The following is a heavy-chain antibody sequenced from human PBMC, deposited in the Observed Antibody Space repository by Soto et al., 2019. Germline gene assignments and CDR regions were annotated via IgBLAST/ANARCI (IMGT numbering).Heavy chain of an antibody. D-gene: IGHD2-2*01. CDR3: ARDRPLGYCSSTSCPGYYYYYYGMDV. CDR2: INPSGGST. V-gene: IGHV1-46*01. J-gene: IGHJ6*02. Sequence: ASVKVSCKASGYTFTSYYMHWVRQAPGQGLEWVGIINPSGGSTSYAQKFQGRVTMTRDTSTSTVYMELSSLRSEDTAVYYCARDRPLGYCSSTSCPGYYYYYYGMDVWGQGTTVTVSS. CDR1: GYTFTSYY.